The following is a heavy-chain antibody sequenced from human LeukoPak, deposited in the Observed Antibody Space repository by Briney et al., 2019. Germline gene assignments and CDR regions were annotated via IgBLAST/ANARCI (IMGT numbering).Heavy chain of an antibody. CDR2: INQDGSEK. CDR1: GFTLITYW. Sequence: TGGSLRLSCAASGFTLITYWMTWVRQAPGKGLEWVANINQDGSEKYYVGSVKGRFTISRDNAKNTLYLQMNSLRAEDTAVYYCAHGSMYQLDYWGQGTLVTVSS. J-gene: IGHJ4*02. D-gene: IGHD2-2*01. V-gene: IGHV3-7*03. CDR3: AHGSMYQLDY.